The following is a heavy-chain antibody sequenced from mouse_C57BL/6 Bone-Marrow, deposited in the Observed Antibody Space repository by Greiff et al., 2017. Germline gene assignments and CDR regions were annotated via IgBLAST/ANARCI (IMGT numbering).Heavy chain of an antibody. CDR2: ISSGGSYT. CDR1: GFTFSSYG. J-gene: IGHJ3*01. CDR3: ARHNTTVQFAY. D-gene: IGHD1-1*01. V-gene: IGHV5-6*01. Sequence: EVQVVESGGDLVKPGGSLKLSCAASGFTFSSYGMSWVRQTPDKRLEWVATISSGGSYTYYPDSVKGRFTISRDNAKNTLYLQMSSLKSEDTAMYYCARHNTTVQFAYWGQGTLVTVSA.